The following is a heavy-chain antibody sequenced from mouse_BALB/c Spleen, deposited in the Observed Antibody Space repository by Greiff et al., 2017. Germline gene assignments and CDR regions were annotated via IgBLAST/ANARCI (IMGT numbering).Heavy chain of an antibody. CDR3: ARLITTNFDY. CDR1: GFSLTSYG. V-gene: IGHV2-2*02. D-gene: IGHD2-4*01. Sequence: QVQLQQSGPGLVQPSQSLSITCTVSGFSLTSYGVHWVRQSPGKGLEWLGVIWSGGSTDYNAAFISRLSISKDNSKSQVFFKMNSLQANDTAIYYCARLITTNFDYWGQGTTLTVSS. CDR2: IWSGGST. J-gene: IGHJ2*01.